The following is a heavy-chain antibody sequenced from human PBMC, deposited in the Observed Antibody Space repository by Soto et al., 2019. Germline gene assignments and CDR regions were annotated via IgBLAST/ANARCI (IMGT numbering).Heavy chain of an antibody. V-gene: IGHV3-74*01. CDR2: INSDVSSI. Sequence: EVQLVESGGGVVQPGGSLRLSCVASGFSFSTWMHWVRQAPGKGLEWLSRINSDVSSISYADFVKGRFTVSRDNVKNTLYLQIDSLTVEDTAVYYCTRGASGYGNFDYWGQGVLLTVS. D-gene: IGHD5-12*01. CDR3: TRGASGYGNFDY. CDR1: GFSFSTW. J-gene: IGHJ4*02.